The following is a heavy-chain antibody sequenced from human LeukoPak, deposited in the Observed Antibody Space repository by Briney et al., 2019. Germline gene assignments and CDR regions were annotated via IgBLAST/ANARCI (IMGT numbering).Heavy chain of an antibody. D-gene: IGHD3-3*01. J-gene: IGHJ3*02. V-gene: IGHV3-66*04. CDR2: IYSGGST. Sequence: GGSLRLSCAASGFTVSSNYMSWVRQAPGKGLEWVSVIYSGGSTYYADSVKGRFTISRDNSKNTLYLQMNSLRAGDTAVYYCARHGAHYDFWSGRAFDIWGQGTMVTVSS. CDR3: ARHGAHYDFWSGRAFDI. CDR1: GFTVSSNY.